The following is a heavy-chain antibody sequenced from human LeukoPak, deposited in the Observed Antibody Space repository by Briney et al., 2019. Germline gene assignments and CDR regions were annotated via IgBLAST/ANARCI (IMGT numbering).Heavy chain of an antibody. J-gene: IGHJ4*02. CDR1: GFTFSNYA. Sequence: PGGFLRLSCAASGFTFSNYAMNWVRQAPGKGLEWVSTISGSGGSTYYADSVKGRFTISRDNSKNTLYLQMNSLRAEDTAVYYCAKSQSHFVVVVAAITPEYWGQGTLVTVSS. V-gene: IGHV3-23*01. D-gene: IGHD2-15*01. CDR3: AKSQSHFVVVVAAITPEY. CDR2: ISGSGGST.